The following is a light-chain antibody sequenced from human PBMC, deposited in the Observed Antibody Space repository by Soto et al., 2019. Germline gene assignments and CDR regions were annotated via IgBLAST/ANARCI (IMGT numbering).Light chain of an antibody. J-gene: IGLJ2*01. CDR2: DDS. V-gene: IGLV3-21*02. CDR1: NIGSKS. Sequence: SYELTQPPLVSVAPGQTAKITCGGNNIGSKSVHWYQQKPGQAPALVVYDDSVRPSGIPERFSGSNSGNTATLTISRVEAGDEADYYCQVWDSTSDHVVFGGGTKLTVL. CDR3: QVWDSTSDHVV.